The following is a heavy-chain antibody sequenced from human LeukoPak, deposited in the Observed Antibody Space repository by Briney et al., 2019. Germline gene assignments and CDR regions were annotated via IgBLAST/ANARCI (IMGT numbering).Heavy chain of an antibody. Sequence: SETLSLTRTVSGGSISSGDYYWSWIRQPPGKGLEWIGYIYYSGSTYYNPSLKSRVTISVDTSKNQFSLKLSSVTAADTAVYYCARDRGGDAFDIWGQGTMVTVSS. CDR3: ARDRGGDAFDI. V-gene: IGHV4-30-4*08. CDR1: GGSISSGDYY. D-gene: IGHD3-10*01. J-gene: IGHJ3*02. CDR2: IYYSGST.